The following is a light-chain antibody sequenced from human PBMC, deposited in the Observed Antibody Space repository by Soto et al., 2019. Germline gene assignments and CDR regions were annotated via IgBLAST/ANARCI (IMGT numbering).Light chain of an antibody. CDR3: QQYSHRIT. CDR1: QGIRNY. CDR2: DAS. Sequence: EIQMTQSPAALSATQGDTVTITCRASQGIRNYLAWYQQKLGKAPKLLIYDASNLETGVPSRFSGSGSGTDFTFTISSLQPEDIATYYCQQYSHRITFGQGTRLEIK. J-gene: IGKJ5*01. V-gene: IGKV1-33*01.